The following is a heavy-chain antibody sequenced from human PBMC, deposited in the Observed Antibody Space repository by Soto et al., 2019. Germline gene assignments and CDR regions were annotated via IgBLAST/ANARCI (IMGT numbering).Heavy chain of an antibody. CDR1: GFTFSVFA. CDR3: VKDRGTGDYGVNAVDI. J-gene: IGHJ3*02. CDR2: ISGRGENT. D-gene: IGHD7-27*01. V-gene: IGHV3-23*01. Sequence: DVQLLESGGGLVQPGGSLRLSCAASGFTFSVFAMSWVRQAPGKGLELVSTISGRGENTYYADSVKGRFTISRDNSKNTLNLQMNSLRGEDTAVYYCVKDRGTGDYGVNAVDIWGQGTMVTVAS.